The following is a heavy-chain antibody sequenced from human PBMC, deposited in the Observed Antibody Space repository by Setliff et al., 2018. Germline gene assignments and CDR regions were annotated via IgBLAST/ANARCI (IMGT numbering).Heavy chain of an antibody. V-gene: IGHV4-39*01. J-gene: IGHJ3*02. CDR3: ARGADTVVAPYDAFDI. D-gene: IGHD2-15*01. CDR2: IHYSGST. Sequence: PSETLSLTCSVSGGSISSSTDYWGWIRQPPGKGLEWIGNIHYSGSTYYNPSLKSRLTIYVDTSKRQFSLSLSSVTAADTAVYYCARGADTVVAPYDAFDIWGQGTMVTVSS. CDR1: GGSISSSTDY.